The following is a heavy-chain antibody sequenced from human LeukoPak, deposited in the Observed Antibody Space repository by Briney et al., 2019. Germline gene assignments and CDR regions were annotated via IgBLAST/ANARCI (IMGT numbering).Heavy chain of an antibody. V-gene: IGHV4-61*02. CDR2: IHTRGTT. Sequence: PSETLSLTCSVSGSSISSGVYYWSWIRQPAGKGLDWIGRIHTRGTTNYNPSLKSRVTISVDTPKSQFSLNLSSVTAADTAVYYCARHRFYGGNLNWFDPWGQGTLVTVSS. J-gene: IGHJ5*02. CDR1: GSSISSGVYY. CDR3: ARHRFYGGNLNWFDP. D-gene: IGHD4-23*01.